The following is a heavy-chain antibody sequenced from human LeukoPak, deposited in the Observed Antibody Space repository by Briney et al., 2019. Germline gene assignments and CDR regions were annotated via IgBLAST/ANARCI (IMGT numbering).Heavy chain of an antibody. CDR2: ISSSGSTI. Sequence: GGSLTLSCAASGFTFSHYYMSWIRQAPGKGLEWVSYISSSGSTIYNADSVKGRFTISRDNAKNSLYLQMNSLGAEDTAVYYCARGGKFGELLYPPDYWGQGTLVTVSS. V-gene: IGHV3-11*01. J-gene: IGHJ4*02. D-gene: IGHD3-10*01. CDR3: ARGGKFGELLYPPDY. CDR1: GFTFSHYY.